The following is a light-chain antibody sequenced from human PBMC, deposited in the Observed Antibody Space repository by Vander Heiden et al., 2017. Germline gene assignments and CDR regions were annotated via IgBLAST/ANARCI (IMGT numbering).Light chain of an antibody. CDR2: EVS. CDR3: TSYTSTSPRI. CDR1: SSDVGGYNY. Sequence: QSALTHPPSVSGSPGQSITISCTGTSSDVGGYNYVSWYQQHPGRAPKLVIFEVSSRPSGVSARISGSKSGSTASLTISGLQLEDEADYYCTSYTSTSPRIFGTGTKVSVL. J-gene: IGLJ1*01. V-gene: IGLV2-14*01.